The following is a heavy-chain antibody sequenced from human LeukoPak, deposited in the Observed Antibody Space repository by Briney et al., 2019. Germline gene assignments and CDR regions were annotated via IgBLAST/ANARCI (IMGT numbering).Heavy chain of an antibody. V-gene: IGHV3-23*01. CDR3: ARERVPAALA. CDR1: GFTFSIYA. Sequence: GGSLRLSCAASGFTFSIYAMSWVRQAPGKGLEWVSAIGDTTYYADSVEGRFTISRDNSKNTLYLQMNSLRAEDTAVYYCARERVPAALARGQGTLVTVSS. D-gene: IGHD2-2*01. J-gene: IGHJ4*02. CDR2: IGDTT.